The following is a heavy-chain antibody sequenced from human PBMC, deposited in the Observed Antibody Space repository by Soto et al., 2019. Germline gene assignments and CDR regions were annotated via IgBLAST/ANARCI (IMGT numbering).Heavy chain of an antibody. CDR1: GGSFIGYY. CDR3: ARGYYSSSWYNDAFDI. Sequence: SETLSLTCAVYGGSFIGYYWSWIHQPPGKGLEWIGEINHSGSTNYNPSLKSRVTISVDTSKNQFSLKLSSVTAADTAVYYCARGYYSSSWYNDAFDIWGQGTMVTVSS. CDR2: INHSGST. D-gene: IGHD6-13*01. V-gene: IGHV4-34*01. J-gene: IGHJ3*02.